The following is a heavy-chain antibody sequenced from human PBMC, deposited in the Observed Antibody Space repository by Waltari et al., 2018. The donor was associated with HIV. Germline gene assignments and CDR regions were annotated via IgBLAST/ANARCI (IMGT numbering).Heavy chain of an antibody. CDR1: GFTFCDYS. Sequence: QVQLVESGGGVVKPGGSLRLSCTDSGFTFCDYSMPWVRQVPGKVLDWVAILSYDGTKKYYGDSVKGRFTVSRDNSKNKLYRQMPSLTTDDKAMFYCARSASGNYYQDPADTWGQGTLVSVFS. D-gene: IGHD3-10*01. CDR2: LSYDGTKK. J-gene: IGHJ5*02. V-gene: IGHV3-30*01. CDR3: ARSASGNYYQDPADT.